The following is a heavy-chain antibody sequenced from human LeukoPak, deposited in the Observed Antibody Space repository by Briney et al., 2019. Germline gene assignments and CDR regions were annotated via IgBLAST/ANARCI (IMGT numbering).Heavy chain of an antibody. CDR2: IASDGSST. Sequence: PGGSLRLSCAASGFTFSSYWMNWVRQAPGKGLVWASRIASDGSSTTYADSVKGRFSISRDNAKNTLYLQMNRLRVEDTAVYYCARGRPHGNDYWGQGTLVTVSS. CDR3: ARGRPHGNDY. CDR1: GFTFSSYW. D-gene: IGHD4-23*01. V-gene: IGHV3-74*01. J-gene: IGHJ4*02.